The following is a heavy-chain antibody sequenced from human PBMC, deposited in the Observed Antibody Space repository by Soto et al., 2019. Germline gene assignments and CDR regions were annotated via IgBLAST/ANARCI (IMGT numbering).Heavy chain of an antibody. CDR2: ISYDGSNK. Sequence: GGSLRLSCAASGFTFSSYGMHWVRQAPGKGLEWVAVISYDGSNKYYADSVKGRFTISRDNSKNTLYLQMNSLRAEDTAVYYCAKDRYIAATLLDYYYYGMDVWGQGTTGTVSS. D-gene: IGHD6-13*01. V-gene: IGHV3-30*18. J-gene: IGHJ6*02. CDR1: GFTFSSYG. CDR3: AKDRYIAATLLDYYYYGMDV.